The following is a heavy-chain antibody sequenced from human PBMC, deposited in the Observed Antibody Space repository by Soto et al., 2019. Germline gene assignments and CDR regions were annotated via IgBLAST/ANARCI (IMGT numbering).Heavy chain of an antibody. Sequence: ASVKVSCKASGYTFTSYDINWVRQATGQGLEWMGWMNPNSGNTGYAQRFQGRVTMTRNTSISTAYMELSSLRSEDTAVYYCARGGKDAAAAGDYYGMDVWGQGTTVTVSS. CDR2: MNPNSGNT. J-gene: IGHJ6*02. CDR1: GYTFTSYD. V-gene: IGHV1-8*01. D-gene: IGHD6-13*01. CDR3: ARGGKDAAAAGDYYGMDV.